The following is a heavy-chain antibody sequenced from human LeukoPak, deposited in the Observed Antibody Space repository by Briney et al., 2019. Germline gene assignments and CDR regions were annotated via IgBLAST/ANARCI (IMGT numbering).Heavy chain of an antibody. CDR2: IGGSGDNT. CDR3: AKSINYWFDS. V-gene: IGHV3-23*01. J-gene: IGHJ5*01. Sequence: GGSLRLSCAASGFTFSSYAMSWVRQAPGKGLESVSTIGGSGDNTYYADSVKGRFTIPRDNSKNTLYLRMNSLRAEDTAVYYCAKSINYWFDSWGQGTLVTVSS. CDR1: GFTFSSYA. D-gene: IGHD1-1*01.